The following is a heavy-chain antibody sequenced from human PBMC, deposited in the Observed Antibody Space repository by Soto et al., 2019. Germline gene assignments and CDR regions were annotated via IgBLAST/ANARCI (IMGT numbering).Heavy chain of an antibody. CDR2: ISGSGGST. J-gene: IGHJ5*02. CDR3: AKEADSGYSSAFNP. Sequence: EVHLLESGGGLLQPWGSLRLSCAASGITFSSSAMSCVRQAPGKGLEWVSAISGSGGSTYYADSVKGRFTISRDNSKNTLYRQMNSLRAEDTAVYYCAKEADSGYSSAFNPWGQGTLVTVSS. V-gene: IGHV3-23*01. CDR1: GITFSSSA. D-gene: IGHD6-19*01.